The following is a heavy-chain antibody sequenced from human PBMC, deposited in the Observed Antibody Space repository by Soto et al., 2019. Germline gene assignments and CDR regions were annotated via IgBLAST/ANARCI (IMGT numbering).Heavy chain of an antibody. CDR1: GFTFSTYG. Sequence: QVQLVESGGGVVQPGKSLRLSCAASGFTFSTYGIHWVRQAPGKGLEWVALISYDGGSKYYGDSVQGRCIISRDNSHNTVSLQMNSLRADDTAVYFCAKEQLAMTVVVADYFDSWGQGTLVTVSS. V-gene: IGHV3-30*18. CDR3: AKEQLAMTVVVADYFDS. CDR2: ISYDGGSK. J-gene: IGHJ4*02. D-gene: IGHD3-22*01.